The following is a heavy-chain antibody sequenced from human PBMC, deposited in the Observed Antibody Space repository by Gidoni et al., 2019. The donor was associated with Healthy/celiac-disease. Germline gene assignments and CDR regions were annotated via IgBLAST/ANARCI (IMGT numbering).Heavy chain of an antibody. J-gene: IGHJ4*02. CDR2: IIPIFGTA. V-gene: IGHV1-69*01. CDR1: GGTFSSYA. D-gene: IGHD6-13*01. Sequence: QVQLVQSGAEVKKPGSSVKVSCKASGGTFSSYAISWVRQAPGQGLEWMGGIIPIFGTANYAQKFQGRVTITADESTSTAYMELSSLRSEDTAVYYCARATSIRNIAAAGPTFDYWGQGTLVTVSS. CDR3: ARATSIRNIAAAGPTFDY.